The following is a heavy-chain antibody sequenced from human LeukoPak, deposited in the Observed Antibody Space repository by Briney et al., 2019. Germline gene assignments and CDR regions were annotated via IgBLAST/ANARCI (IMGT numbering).Heavy chain of an antibody. CDR3: AKDAPRYCSSTSCSQFDY. CDR2: ISWNSGSI. V-gene: IGHV3-9*01. D-gene: IGHD2-2*01. J-gene: IGHJ4*02. Sequence: GGSLRLSCAASGFTFDDYAMPWVRQAPGKGLEWVSGISWNSGSIGYADSVKGRFTISRDNAKNSLYLQMNSLRAEDTALYYCAKDAPRYCSSTSCSQFDYWGQGTLVTVSS. CDR1: GFTFDDYA.